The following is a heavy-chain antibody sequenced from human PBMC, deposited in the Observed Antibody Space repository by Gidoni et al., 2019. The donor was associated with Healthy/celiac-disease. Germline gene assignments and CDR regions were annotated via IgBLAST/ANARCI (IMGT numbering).Heavy chain of an antibody. CDR2: MSGSGGST. D-gene: IGHD1-26*01. CDR1: GFTFSSYA. V-gene: IGHV3-23*01. J-gene: IGHJ4*02. CDR3: ANTIPPIVGATTVDY. Sequence: EVQLLESGGGLVQPGGSLRLSCAASGFTFSSYAMSWVRQAPGKGLEWVSAMSGSGGSTYYADSVKGRFTISRDNSKNTLYLQMNSLRAEDTAVYYCANTIPPIVGATTVDYWGQGTLVTVSS.